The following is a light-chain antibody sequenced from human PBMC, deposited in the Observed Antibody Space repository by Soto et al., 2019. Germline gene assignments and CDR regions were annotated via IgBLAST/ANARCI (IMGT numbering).Light chain of an antibody. CDR1: RGHSSYA. J-gene: IGLJ2*01. CDR3: QTWGTGVRV. Sequence: QPVLTQSTSASASLGASVKLTCTLSRGHSSYAIAWHQQQPEKGPRYLMKLNSDGSHSKGDGIPDRFSGSSSGAERYLIISSLQSEDEADYYCQTWGTGVRVFGGGTKLTVL. V-gene: IGLV4-69*01. CDR2: LNSDGSH.